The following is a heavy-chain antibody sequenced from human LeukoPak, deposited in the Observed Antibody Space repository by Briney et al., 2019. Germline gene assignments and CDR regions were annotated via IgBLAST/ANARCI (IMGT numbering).Heavy chain of an antibody. Sequence: ASVKVSCKASGYTFTGYYMHWVRQAPGQGLEWMGWINPNSGGTNYAQKFQGRVTMTRDTSISTAYMELSRLRSDDTAVYCCARVPLYTFYYYYMDVWGKGTTVTVSS. V-gene: IGHV1-2*02. J-gene: IGHJ6*03. CDR2: INPNSGGT. D-gene: IGHD2-2*02. CDR1: GYTFTGYY. CDR3: ARVPLYTFYYYYMDV.